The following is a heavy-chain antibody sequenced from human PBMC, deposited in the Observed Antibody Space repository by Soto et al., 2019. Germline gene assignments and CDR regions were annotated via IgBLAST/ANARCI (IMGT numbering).Heavy chain of an antibody. CDR2: ISGSGSST. CDR1: GFSFSGYA. CDR3: AKTESFNGYYNAFDC. J-gene: IGHJ4*02. Sequence: GGSPRLSCAASGFSFSGYAVTWVRQAPGKGLEWVSAISGSGSSTYYADSVKGRFTISRDNSKNTLYLQMNSLRAGDTAVYYCAKTESFNGYYNAFDCWGQGTRVTVSS. V-gene: IGHV3-23*01. D-gene: IGHD3-9*01.